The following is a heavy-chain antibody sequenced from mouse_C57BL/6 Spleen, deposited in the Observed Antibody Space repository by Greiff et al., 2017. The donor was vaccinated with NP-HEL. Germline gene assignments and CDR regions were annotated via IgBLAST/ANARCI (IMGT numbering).Heavy chain of an antibody. J-gene: IGHJ1*03. CDR1: GYTFTSYW. V-gene: IGHV1-50*01. Sequence: VQLQQPGAELVKPGASVKLSCKASGYTFTSYWMQWVKQRPGPGLEWIGEIYPSDSYTNYNQKFKGKATLTVDTSSSTAYMQLSSLTYEDSEDYYCARGYGRWYFDDWGKGTTVTVSS. CDR3: ARGYGRWYFDD. D-gene: IGHD1-1*01. CDR2: IYPSDSYT.